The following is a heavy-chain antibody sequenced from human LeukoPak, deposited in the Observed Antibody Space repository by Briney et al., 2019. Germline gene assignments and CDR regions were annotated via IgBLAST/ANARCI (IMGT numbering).Heavy chain of an antibody. Sequence: ISAYSGNAKYAQKLQGRVTMTTDKSTSTAYMELRSLRSDDTAVYYCARDRLTVAGTTSFDYWGQGTLVTVSS. CDR2: ISAYSGNA. J-gene: IGHJ4*02. V-gene: IGHV1-18*01. D-gene: IGHD1-7*01. CDR3: ARDRLTVAGTTSFDY.